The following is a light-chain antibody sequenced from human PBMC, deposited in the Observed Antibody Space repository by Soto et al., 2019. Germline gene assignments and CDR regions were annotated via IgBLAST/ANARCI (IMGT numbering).Light chain of an antibody. CDR1: QDISNY. Sequence: DIQMTQSPSSLSASVGDRVTITCQASQDISNYLNWYQQKPGKAPKLLIYDASNLETGVPSRFSGSGAGTDFTFNISSLQPEDIATYYCQQYDNFPLTFGGGTKVEIK. V-gene: IGKV1-33*01. CDR2: DAS. J-gene: IGKJ4*01. CDR3: QQYDNFPLT.